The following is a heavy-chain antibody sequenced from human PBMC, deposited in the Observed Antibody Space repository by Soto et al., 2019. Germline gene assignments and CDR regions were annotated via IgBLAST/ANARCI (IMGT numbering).Heavy chain of an antibody. CDR1: GYTFTSYY. Sequence: ASVKVSCKASGYTFTSYYMHWVRQAPGQGLEWMGWISGYNGDANFAQSFQGRVSMTIDTSTTTAYMELRTLTPDDTAVYYCAKNGQPPYYYYGLDVWGQGTTVTVSS. V-gene: IGHV1-18*04. CDR2: ISGYNGDA. J-gene: IGHJ6*02. D-gene: IGHD2-8*01. CDR3: AKNGQPPYYYYGLDV.